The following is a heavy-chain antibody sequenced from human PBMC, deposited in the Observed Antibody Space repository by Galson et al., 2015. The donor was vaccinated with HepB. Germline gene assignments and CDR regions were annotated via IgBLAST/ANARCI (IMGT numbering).Heavy chain of an antibody. J-gene: IGHJ4*02. V-gene: IGHV5-51*01. CDR1: GYSFATYW. D-gene: IGHD6-13*01. Sequence: QSGAEVKKPGESLKISCKGSGYSFATYWIGWVRQMPGKGLEWMGIIYPGDSDTRYSPSFQGHVTISADKSISTTYLQWSSLKASDTAMYYCARHLGIAAPATNFYYWAQGTLVTVSS. CDR3: ARHLGIAAPATNFYY. CDR2: IYPGDSDT.